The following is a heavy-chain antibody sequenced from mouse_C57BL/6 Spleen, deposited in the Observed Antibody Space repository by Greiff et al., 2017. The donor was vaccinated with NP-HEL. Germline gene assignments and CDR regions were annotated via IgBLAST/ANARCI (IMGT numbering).Heavy chain of an antibody. Sequence: QVQLQQPGAELVKPGASVKLSCKASGYTFTSYWMQWVKQRPGQGLEWIGEIDPSDSYTNYNQKFKGKATLTVDTSSSTAYMQLSSLTSEDSAVYYCARFTTVDYWGQGTTLTVSS. CDR2: IDPSDSYT. CDR3: ARFTTVDY. J-gene: IGHJ2*01. V-gene: IGHV1-50*01. D-gene: IGHD1-1*01. CDR1: GYTFTSYW.